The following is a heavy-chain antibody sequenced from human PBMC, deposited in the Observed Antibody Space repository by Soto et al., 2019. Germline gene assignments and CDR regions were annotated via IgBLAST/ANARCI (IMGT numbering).Heavy chain of an antibody. CDR2: ISYSGIT. CDR1: DVSISSSW. V-gene: IGHV4-59*01. J-gene: IGHJ5*02. D-gene: IGHD6-19*01. CDR3: ERTTRQYASGWSIWFDQ. Sequence: QVQLQESGPGLVKPSETLSLTCTVSDVSISSSWWTWIRQPPGRRLEWIGYISYSGITKYSPSLNTQVTISVDKARNKCSLNLASMIVADTAIYYCERTTRQYASGWSIWFDQWVQGTWVTVSS.